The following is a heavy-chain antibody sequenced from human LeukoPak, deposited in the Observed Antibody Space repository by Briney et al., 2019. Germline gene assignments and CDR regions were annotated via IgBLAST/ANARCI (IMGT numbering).Heavy chain of an antibody. Sequence: GESLKISCKGSEYSFTSYWIGWVRQMPGKGLEWMGIIYPGDSDTRYSPSFQGQVTISADKSISTAYLQWSSLKASDTAMYYCARGGSSSWTLPYYYYYGMDVWGQGTTVTVSS. J-gene: IGHJ6*02. CDR1: EYSFTSYW. CDR2: IYPGDSDT. CDR3: ARGGSSSWTLPYYYYYGMDV. V-gene: IGHV5-51*01. D-gene: IGHD6-13*01.